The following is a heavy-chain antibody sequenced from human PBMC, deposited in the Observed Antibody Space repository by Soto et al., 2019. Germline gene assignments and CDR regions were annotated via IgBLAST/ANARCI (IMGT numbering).Heavy chain of an antibody. J-gene: IGHJ4*02. Sequence: GGSLRLSCAASGFTFSSYSMNWVRQAPGKGLEWVSSISSSSSYIYYADSVKGRFTISRDNSKNTLYLQMNSLRAEDTAVYYCPKSLRIAVAGTGLGSDYWGQGTLVTVSS. CDR2: ISSSSSYI. D-gene: IGHD6-19*01. CDR3: PKSLRIAVAGTGLGSDY. V-gene: IGHV3-21*04. CDR1: GFTFSSYS.